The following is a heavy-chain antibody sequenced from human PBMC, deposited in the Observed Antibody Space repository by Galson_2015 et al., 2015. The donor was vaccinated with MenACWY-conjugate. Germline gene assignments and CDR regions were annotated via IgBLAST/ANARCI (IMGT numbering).Heavy chain of an antibody. CDR1: GFRFSSYT. CDR2: VSYDASSR. V-gene: IGHV3-30*10. J-gene: IGHJ3*02. CDR3: VRAEGWLRSAFDI. D-gene: IGHD5-24*01. Sequence: SLRLSCAASGFRFSSYTFYWVRQSPGKGLEWVAVVSYDASSRYYRDSVQGRFTISRDNSKNTVFLQMNSLRPEDSAVYYCVRAEGWLRSAFDIWAKGHWSPSLQ.